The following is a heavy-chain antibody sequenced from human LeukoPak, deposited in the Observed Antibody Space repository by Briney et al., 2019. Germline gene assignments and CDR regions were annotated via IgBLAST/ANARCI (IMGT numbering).Heavy chain of an antibody. V-gene: IGHV4-39*01. CDR2: IYYGGST. D-gene: IGHD6-19*01. CDR1: GGSISSSIYY. J-gene: IGHJ5*02. CDR3: ATNGVAGSNWFDP. Sequence: PSQTLSLTCTVSGGSISSSIYYWSWIRQPPGKGLEWIGSIYYGGSTFCNPSLKSRVTISVDTSKNQFSLRLSSVTAADTSMYYCATNGVAGSNWFDPWGQGTLVTVSS.